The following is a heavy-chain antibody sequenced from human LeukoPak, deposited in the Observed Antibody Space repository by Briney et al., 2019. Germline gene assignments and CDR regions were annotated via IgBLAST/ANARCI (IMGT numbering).Heavy chain of an antibody. CDR2: INHSGIT. D-gene: IGHD3-16*01. V-gene: IGHV4-34*01. Sequence: SETLSLTCAVYGGFISGHYWSWIRQPPGKGLEWIGEINHSGITSYNSSLMGRVIISVDTSKNQFSLRLSSVTAADTAVYYCASLRVPGYFDYWGPGNLVTVSS. CDR1: GGFISGHY. CDR3: ASLRVPGYFDY. J-gene: IGHJ4*03.